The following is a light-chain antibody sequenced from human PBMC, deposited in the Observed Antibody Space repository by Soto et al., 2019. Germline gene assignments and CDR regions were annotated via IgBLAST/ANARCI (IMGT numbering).Light chain of an antibody. CDR2: LAS. J-gene: IGKJ1*01. CDR1: QSLLHINGYNY. V-gene: IGKV2-28*01. Sequence: EIVMTQSPLSLPVTPGEPASISCRSSQSLLHINGYNYLNWYLQKPRQSPQLLIHLASNRASGVPDRFSGSGSAADFTLKISRVEAEDVGVYYCMQALQIPPTFGQGTQVEIK. CDR3: MQALQIPPT.